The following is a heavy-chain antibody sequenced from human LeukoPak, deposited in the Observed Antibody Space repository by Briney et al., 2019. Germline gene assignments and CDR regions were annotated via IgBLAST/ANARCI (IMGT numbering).Heavy chain of an antibody. CDR3: ARQSSGIAATDKIDY. J-gene: IGHJ4*02. CDR1: GFTFSSYS. CDR2: FTSMSRTI. D-gene: IGHD6-13*01. Sequence: GGSLRLSCAASGFTFSSYSMNWVRQAPGKGLEWVSSFTSMSRTIYYADSVKGRFTISRDDAKKSLYLQMNSLRVEDTAIYYCARQSSGIAATDKIDYWAREPWSPSPQ. V-gene: IGHV3-21*01.